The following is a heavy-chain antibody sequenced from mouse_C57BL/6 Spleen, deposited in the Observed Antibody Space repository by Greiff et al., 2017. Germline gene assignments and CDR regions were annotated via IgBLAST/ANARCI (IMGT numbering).Heavy chain of an antibody. D-gene: IGHD4-1*01. CDR3: ARGLGRGAWFAY. CDR2: IDPSDSYT. J-gene: IGHJ3*01. Sequence: QVQLKQPGAELVKPGASVKLSCKASGYTFTSYWMQWVKQRPGQGLEWIGEIDPSDSYTNYNQKFKGKATLTVDTSSSTAYMQLSSLTSEDSAVYYCARGLGRGAWFAYWGQGTLVTVSA. V-gene: IGHV1-50*01. CDR1: GYTFTSYW.